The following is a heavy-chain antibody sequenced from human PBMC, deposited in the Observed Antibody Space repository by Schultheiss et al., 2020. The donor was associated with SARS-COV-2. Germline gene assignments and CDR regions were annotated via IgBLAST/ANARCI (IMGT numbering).Heavy chain of an antibody. CDR3: ARDMMATTPKNAFDI. Sequence: GESLKISCAASGFTFSSYSMNWVRQAPGKGLEWVSSISSSSSTIYYADSVKGRFTISRDNAKNSLYLQMNSLRDEDTAVYYCARDMMATTPKNAFDIWGQGTMVTVSS. CDR2: ISSSSSTI. V-gene: IGHV3-48*02. CDR1: GFTFSSYS. J-gene: IGHJ3*02. D-gene: IGHD5-24*01.